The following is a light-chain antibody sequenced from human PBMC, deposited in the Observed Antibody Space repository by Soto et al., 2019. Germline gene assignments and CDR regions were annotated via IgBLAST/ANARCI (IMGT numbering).Light chain of an antibody. CDR3: QHRDNLSYI. V-gene: IGKV3-11*01. J-gene: IGKJ2*01. CDR1: QDVSKY. CDR2: DAS. Sequence: TQSPATLSFLKGEGDSLXLRASQDVSKYLAWYQQKPAQAPRLLIYDASNRATGTPARFSGSGSGTDYTLTISSLEAEDVAVYCCQHRDNLSYIFGQGTMVDIK.